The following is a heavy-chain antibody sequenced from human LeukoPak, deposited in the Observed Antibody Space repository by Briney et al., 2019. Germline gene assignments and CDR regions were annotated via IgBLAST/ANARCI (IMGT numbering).Heavy chain of an antibody. V-gene: IGHV3-9*01. J-gene: IGHJ4*02. D-gene: IGHD1-26*01. CDR2: ISWNSGSI. CDR3: ARWSGSYSDY. CDR1: GFTFDDYA. Sequence: GGSLRLSCAASGFTFDDYAMHWVRQAPGKGLEWVSGISWNSGSIGYADSVKGRFTISRDNAKNSLYLQMNSLRAEDTAVYYCARWSGSYSDYWGQGTLVTVSS.